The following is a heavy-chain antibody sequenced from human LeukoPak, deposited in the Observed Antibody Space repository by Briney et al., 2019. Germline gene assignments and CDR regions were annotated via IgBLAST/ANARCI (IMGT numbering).Heavy chain of an antibody. CDR3: ARFQLVFDD. V-gene: IGHV3-30*04. Sequence: PGGSLRLSCEASGFVFSHHVIHWVRQVPGQGLEWVSMISYDGSGKHYADSVRGRLTISRDNAKNSLYLQMNSLRAEDTAVYYCARFQLVFDDWGQGTLVTVSS. D-gene: IGHD6-13*01. J-gene: IGHJ4*02. CDR1: GFVFSHHV. CDR2: ISYDGSGK.